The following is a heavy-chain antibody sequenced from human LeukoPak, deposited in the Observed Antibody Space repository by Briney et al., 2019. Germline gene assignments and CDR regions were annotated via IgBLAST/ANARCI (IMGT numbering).Heavy chain of an antibody. V-gene: IGHV3-30*04. CDR2: ISYDGSNK. CDR1: GFTFSNYA. CDR3: AKSVRGVIPNDY. J-gene: IGHJ4*02. Sequence: QPGGSLRLSCAASGFTFSNYAMHWVRQAPGKGLEWVAVISYDGSNKYYADSVKGRFTISRDNSKNTLYLQMNSLRAEDTAVYYCAKSVRGVIPNDYWGQGTLVTVSS. D-gene: IGHD3-10*01.